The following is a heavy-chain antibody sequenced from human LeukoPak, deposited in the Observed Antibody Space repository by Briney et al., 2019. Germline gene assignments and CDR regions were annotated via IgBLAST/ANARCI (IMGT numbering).Heavy chain of an antibody. CDR3: TKRMLSGADSPFDY. CDR1: GFTFINFA. V-gene: IGHV3-23*01. J-gene: IGHJ4*02. Sequence: PGGSLKLSCAASGFTFINFAMSWVRQAPGKGLEWVSLISGSGDRTFYVDSVKGRFTISRDKSKSTLFLQMNSLRAEDTAVYYCTKRMLSGADSPFDYWGQGTLVTVSS. D-gene: IGHD5-12*01. CDR2: ISGSGDRT.